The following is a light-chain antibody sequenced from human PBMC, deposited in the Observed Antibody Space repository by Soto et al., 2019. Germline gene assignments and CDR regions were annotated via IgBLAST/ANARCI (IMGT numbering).Light chain of an antibody. J-gene: IGKJ3*01. CDR2: ATS. CDR3: QHYGSSLIFT. Sequence: EIVLTQSPGTLSLSPGERATLSCRASESVNSNFLAWYQQKPGQGPRHLIYATSGSATGIPDRFSGGGSGTDFTLTISRLEPEDFAVYYCQHYGSSLIFTFGPGTKVEIK. V-gene: IGKV3-20*01. CDR1: ESVNSNF.